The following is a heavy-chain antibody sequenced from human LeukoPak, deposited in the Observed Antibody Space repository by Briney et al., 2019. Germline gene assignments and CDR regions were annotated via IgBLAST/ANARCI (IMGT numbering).Heavy chain of an antibody. V-gene: IGHV5-51*01. CDR3: ARADYGDLLSFDY. Sequence: GASLKISCKGSGYSFTNYWICWVRQLPGEGLGWVGIIYPGDSDTRYSPSFQGQVTISADKSISTAYLQWSSLKASDTAMYYCARADYGDLLSFDYWGQGTLVTVSS. J-gene: IGHJ4*02. CDR1: GYSFTNYW. D-gene: IGHD4-17*01. CDR2: IYPGDSDT.